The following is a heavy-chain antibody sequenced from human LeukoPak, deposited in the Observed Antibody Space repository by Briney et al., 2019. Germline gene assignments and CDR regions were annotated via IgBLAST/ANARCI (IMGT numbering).Heavy chain of an antibody. J-gene: IGHJ3*02. V-gene: IGHV4-61*02. CDR1: GGSISSGSYY. CDR2: IYTSGST. CDR3: AREVSYLDYYDPADI. Sequence: PSGTLSLTCTVSGGSISSGSYYWSWIRQPAGKGLEWIGRIYTSGSTNYNPSLKSRVTISVDTSKNQFSLKLSSVTAADTAVYYCAREVSYLDYYDPADIWGQGTMVTVSS. D-gene: IGHD3-22*01.